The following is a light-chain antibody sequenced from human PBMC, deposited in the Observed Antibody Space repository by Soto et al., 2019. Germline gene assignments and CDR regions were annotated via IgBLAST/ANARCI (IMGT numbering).Light chain of an antibody. CDR1: SSDVGTYNF. V-gene: IGLV2-23*02. CDR3: CSYAGSSRV. Sequence: QSALTQPASVSGSPGQSITISCTGTSSDVGTYNFVSWYQQHPGKAPKLMIYEVTKRPSGVSNRFSGSKSGNTASLTISGRQAEDEADYYCCSYAGSSRVFGGGTKVTVL. CDR2: EVT. J-gene: IGLJ3*02.